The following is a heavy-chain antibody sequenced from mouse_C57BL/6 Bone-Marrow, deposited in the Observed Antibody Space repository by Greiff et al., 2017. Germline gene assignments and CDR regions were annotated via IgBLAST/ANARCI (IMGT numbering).Heavy chain of an antibody. CDR3: TPLFYYYAMDY. CDR2: IDPENGDT. J-gene: IGHJ4*01. CDR1: GFNIKDDY. D-gene: IGHD6-1*01. V-gene: IGHV14-4*01. Sequence: EVQLQQSGAELVRPGASVKLSCTASGFNIKDDYMHWVKQRPEQGLEWIGWIDPENGDTEYASKFQGKATITAYTSSNTAYLQLSSLTSEDTAVYYCTPLFYYYAMDYWGQGTSVTVSS.